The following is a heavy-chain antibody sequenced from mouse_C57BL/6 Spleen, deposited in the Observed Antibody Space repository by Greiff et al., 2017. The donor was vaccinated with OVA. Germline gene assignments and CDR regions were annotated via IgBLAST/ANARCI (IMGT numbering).Heavy chain of an antibody. V-gene: IGHV2-9-1*01. CDR2: IWTGGGT. CDR3: ARVYDYDEGPYAMDY. J-gene: IGHJ4*01. Sequence: VQLQQSGPGLVAPSQSLSITCTVSGFSLTSYAISWVRQPPGKGLEWLGVIWTGGGTNYNSALKSRLSISKDNSKSQVFLKMNSLQTDDTARYYCARVYDYDEGPYAMDYWGQGTSVTVSS. CDR1: GFSLTSYA. D-gene: IGHD2-4*01.